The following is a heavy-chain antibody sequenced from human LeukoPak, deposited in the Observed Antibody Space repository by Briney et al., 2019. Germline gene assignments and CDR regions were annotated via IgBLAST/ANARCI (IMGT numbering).Heavy chain of an antibody. D-gene: IGHD2-2*01. CDR2: INHSGST. J-gene: IGHJ4*02. V-gene: IGHV4-34*01. CDR3: ARGLVVVVPAVYDY. CDR1: DGSFNGYY. Sequence: SETLSLTCAVLDGSFNGYYWSWIRQPPGKGLESIGEINHSGSTNYNPSLKSRVTISLDTSKNQFSLKLSSVTAADTAVYYCARGLVVVVPAVYDYWGQGTLVTVSS.